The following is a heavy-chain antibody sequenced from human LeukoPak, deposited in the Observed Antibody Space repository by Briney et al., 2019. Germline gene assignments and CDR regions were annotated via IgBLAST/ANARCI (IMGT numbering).Heavy chain of an antibody. J-gene: IGHJ4*02. CDR1: GYSISSGYY. D-gene: IGHD1-26*01. V-gene: IGHV4-38-2*02. Sequence: SETLSLTCTVSGYSISSGYYWGWIRQPPGKGLEWIGSIYHSGSTYYNPSLKSRVTISVDTSKNQFSLKLSSVTAADTAVYYCARLWELLYYFDYWGQGTLVTVSS. CDR2: IYHSGST. CDR3: ARLWELLYYFDY.